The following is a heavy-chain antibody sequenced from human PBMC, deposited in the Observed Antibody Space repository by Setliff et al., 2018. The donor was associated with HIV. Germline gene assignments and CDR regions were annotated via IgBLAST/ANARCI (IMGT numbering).Heavy chain of an antibody. V-gene: IGHV4-34*01. Sequence: PSETLSLTCAVYGGSLSGYYWSWIRQPPGKGLEWIGEINHSGSTNYNPSLKSRVTISVVTSKSHFSLKMTSVTAADTAIYFCARGALSLTMTKLLSFFDSWGQGTQVTVSS. CDR2: INHSGST. J-gene: IGHJ4*02. CDR1: GGSLSGYY. D-gene: IGHD3-22*01. CDR3: ARGALSLTMTKLLSFFDS.